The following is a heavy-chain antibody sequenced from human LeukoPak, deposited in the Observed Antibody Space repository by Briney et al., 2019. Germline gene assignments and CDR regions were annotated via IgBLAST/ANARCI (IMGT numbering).Heavy chain of an antibody. Sequence: ASVKVPCKPSGYTFTGYYMHWVRQAPGQGLEWMGWINPNSGGTNYAQKFQGRVTMTRDTSISTAYMELRSLRSDDTAVYYCAREYSGSSRLGVWGQGTLVTVSS. D-gene: IGHD1-26*01. CDR2: INPNSGGT. CDR3: AREYSGSSRLGV. V-gene: IGHV1-2*02. CDR1: GYTFTGYY. J-gene: IGHJ4*02.